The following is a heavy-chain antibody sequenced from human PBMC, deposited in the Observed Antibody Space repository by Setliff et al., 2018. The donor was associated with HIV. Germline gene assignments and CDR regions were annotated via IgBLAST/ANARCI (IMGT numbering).Heavy chain of an antibody. CDR2: IFYTGST. J-gene: IGHJ4*02. CDR1: GGSISSSSYY. Sequence: PSETLSLTCNVSGGSISSSSYYWGWIRQPPGKGLEWIGTIFYTGSTYHNSSLKSRVTISVDTSKNQSSLKLSSMTAADTAVYYCARGPNFWSGYSPFDSWGQGTLVTVSS. D-gene: IGHD3-3*01. CDR3: ARGPNFWSGYSPFDS. V-gene: IGHV4-39*07.